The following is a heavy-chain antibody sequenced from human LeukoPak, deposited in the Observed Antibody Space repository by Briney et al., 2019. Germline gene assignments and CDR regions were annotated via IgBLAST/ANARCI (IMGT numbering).Heavy chain of an antibody. CDR2: INHSGST. CDR3: ARAVTGTHYGMDV. D-gene: IGHD1-20*01. Sequence: SETLSLTCAVYGGSFSGYYWSWIRQPPGKGLEWIGEINHSGSTNYNPSLKSRVTISVDRSKNQFSLKLSSVTAADTAVYYCARAVTGTHYGMDVWGQGTTVTVSS. J-gene: IGHJ6*02. V-gene: IGHV4-34*01. CDR1: GGSFSGYY.